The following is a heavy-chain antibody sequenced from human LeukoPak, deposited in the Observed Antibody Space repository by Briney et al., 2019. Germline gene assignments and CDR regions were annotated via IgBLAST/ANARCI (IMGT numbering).Heavy chain of an antibody. J-gene: IGHJ3*02. CDR2: IYSGGST. CDR1: GFTVSSNY. Sequence: GGSLRLSCAASGFTVSSNYMSWVRQAPGKGLEWVSVIYSGGSTYYADSVKGRFTIFRDNSKNTLYLQMNSLRAEDTAVYYCARDAYYYDQVGAFDIWGQGTMVTVSS. V-gene: IGHV3-66*02. CDR3: ARDAYYYDQVGAFDI. D-gene: IGHD3-22*01.